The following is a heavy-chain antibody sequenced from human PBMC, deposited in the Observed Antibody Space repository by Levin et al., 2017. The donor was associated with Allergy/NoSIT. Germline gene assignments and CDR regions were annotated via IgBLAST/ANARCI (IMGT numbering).Heavy chain of an antibody. CDR3: TTGYNYGSYFNY. V-gene: IGHV3-15*01. Sequence: PGESLKISCAASGLTFSNVWMNWVRQAPGKGLEWVGRIKSKTEGGTTDYAAPVRGRFTISRDDSKNTLFLQMNSLKTEDTAVYYCTTGYNYGSYFNYWGQGTLVTVSS. CDR1: GLTFSNVW. J-gene: IGHJ4*02. D-gene: IGHD5-18*01. CDR2: IKSKTEGGTT.